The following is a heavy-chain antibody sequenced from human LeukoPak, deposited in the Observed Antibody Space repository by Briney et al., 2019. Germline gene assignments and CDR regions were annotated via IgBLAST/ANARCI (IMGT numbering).Heavy chain of an antibody. CDR1: GFTFSSYS. Sequence: GGSLRLSCAASGFTFSSYSMNWVRHAPGKGLEWVSSISSSSSYIYYADSVKGRFTISRDNAKNSLYLQMNSLRAEDTAVYYCARDLEYSYGNFDYWGQGTLVTVSS. V-gene: IGHV3-21*01. J-gene: IGHJ4*02. D-gene: IGHD5-18*01. CDR2: ISSSSSYI. CDR3: ARDLEYSYGNFDY.